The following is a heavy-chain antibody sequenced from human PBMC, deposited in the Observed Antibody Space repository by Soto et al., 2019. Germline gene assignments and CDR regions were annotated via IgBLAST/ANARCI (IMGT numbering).Heavy chain of an antibody. V-gene: IGHV2-5*02. CDR1: GVSLTTSGEG. D-gene: IGHD1-1*01. CDR2: IYWADDK. J-gene: IGHJ4*02. CDR3: AHRKKTVIGATYFDY. Sequence: QITLRESGPALVKPTQTLTLTCTFTGVSLTTSGEGVGWIRQPPGKAPEWLALIYWADDKRYSPSLKNRLTISGDTSRSQVVLXMTNMDPVDTTTYYCAHRKKTVIGATYFDYWGQGTLVTVSS.